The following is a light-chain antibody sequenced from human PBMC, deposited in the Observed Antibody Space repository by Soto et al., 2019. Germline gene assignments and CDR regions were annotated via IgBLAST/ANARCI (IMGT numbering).Light chain of an antibody. J-gene: IGLJ1*01. CDR2: DVS. V-gene: IGLV2-11*01. CDR3: CSHAGTYIYV. CDR1: SSDVGGYNY. Sequence: QSALTQPRSVSGSPGQSVTISCTGTSSDVGGYNYVSWYQQHPGKAPKLMIFDVSKRPSGVPDRFSGFKSGNTASLTISGLPAEDEADYSCCSHAGTYIYVFGTGTKLTVL.